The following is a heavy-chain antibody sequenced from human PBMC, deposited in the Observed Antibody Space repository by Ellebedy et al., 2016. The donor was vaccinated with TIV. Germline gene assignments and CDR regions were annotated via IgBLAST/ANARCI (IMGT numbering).Heavy chain of an antibody. CDR1: GFTFGDYA. CDR2: IRSKAYGGTT. CDR3: TREEGTGGFDY. Sequence: GESLKISCTASGFTFGDYAMSWFRQAPGKGLEWVGFIRSKAYGGTTEYAASVKGRFTISRDDSKSIAYQQMNSLKTEDTVVYYCTREEGTGGFDYWGQGTLVTVSS. D-gene: IGHD7-27*01. V-gene: IGHV3-49*03. J-gene: IGHJ4*02.